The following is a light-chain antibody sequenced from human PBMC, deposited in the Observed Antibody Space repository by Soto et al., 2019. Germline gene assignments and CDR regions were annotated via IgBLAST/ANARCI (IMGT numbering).Light chain of an antibody. Sequence: QSVLAQPASVSGSPGQSITISCTGASGYVGTYSLASWYQQHPGKAPKVVIYEGHKRPSGVPDRFSGSTSVNTASLTISGLQTDDEADYYCCLYVGATTYVFGIGTKVTVL. V-gene: IGLV2-23*01. CDR1: SGYVGTYSL. CDR2: EGH. J-gene: IGLJ1*01. CDR3: CLYVGATTYV.